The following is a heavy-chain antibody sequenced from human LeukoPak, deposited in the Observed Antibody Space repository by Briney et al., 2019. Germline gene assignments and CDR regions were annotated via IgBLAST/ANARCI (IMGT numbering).Heavy chain of an antibody. V-gene: IGHV1-8*03. CDR1: GHTFTSYD. CDR3: ARGLRSHIAAAGKRYYFDY. J-gene: IGHJ4*02. Sequence: GASVTVSCKASGHTFTSYDINWVGQATGQGLEWMGWMNPNSGNTGYAQKFQGRVTITRNTSISTAYMELSSLRSEDTAVYYCARGLRSHIAAAGKRYYFDYWGQGTLVTVSS. D-gene: IGHD6-13*01. CDR2: MNPNSGNT.